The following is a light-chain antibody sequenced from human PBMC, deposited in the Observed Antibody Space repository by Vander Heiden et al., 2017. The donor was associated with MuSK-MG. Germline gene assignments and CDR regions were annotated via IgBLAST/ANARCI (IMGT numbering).Light chain of an antibody. CDR2: DTS. CDR3: SLYCTDSRLGV. Sequence: QAVVTQDPSLTVSPGATVTLTCGSSTGPVTIGQFPYWLQQKPGQAPRTLSEDTSNRHPWTPARFAGSLLGGTDDLTLSGGQPEDEAEYDCSLYCTDSRLGVFGGGTKLTVL. V-gene: IGLV7-46*01. CDR1: TGPVTIGQF. J-gene: IGLJ3*02.